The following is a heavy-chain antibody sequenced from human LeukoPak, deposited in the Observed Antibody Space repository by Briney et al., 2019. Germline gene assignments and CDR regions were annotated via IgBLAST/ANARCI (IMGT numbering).Heavy chain of an antibody. CDR1: GFTFSSYS. D-gene: IGHD3-3*01. CDR2: ISSSSSTI. J-gene: IGHJ5*02. CDR3: ARDGEAITIFGVVDNWFDP. Sequence: AGSLRLSCAASGFTFSSYSMNWVRQAPGKGLEWVSYISSSSSTIYYADSVKGRFTISRDNAKNSLYLQMNSLRAEDTAVYYCARDGEAITIFGVVDNWFDPWGQGTLVTVSS. V-gene: IGHV3-48*01.